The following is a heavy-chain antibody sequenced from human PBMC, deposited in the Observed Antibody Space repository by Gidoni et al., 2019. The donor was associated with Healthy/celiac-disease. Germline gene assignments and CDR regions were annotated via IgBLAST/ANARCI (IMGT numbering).Heavy chain of an antibody. Sequence: QVQLQQWGAGLLKPSEPLSHTCAVYGGSFSGYYWSWHRQPPGKGLEWIGEINHSGSTTYNPSLKRRVTISVDTSKNQFSLKLSSVTAADTAVYYCARGPISAMIGKGAFDIWGQGTMVTVSS. J-gene: IGHJ3*02. V-gene: IGHV4-34*01. CDR3: ARGPISAMIGKGAFDI. CDR1: GGSFSGYY. CDR2: INHSGST. D-gene: IGHD3-22*01.